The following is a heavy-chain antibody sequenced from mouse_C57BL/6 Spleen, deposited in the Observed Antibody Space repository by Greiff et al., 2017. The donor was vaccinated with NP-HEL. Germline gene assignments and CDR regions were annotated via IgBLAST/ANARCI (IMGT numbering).Heavy chain of an antibody. J-gene: IGHJ3*01. D-gene: IGHD1-1*01. V-gene: IGHV1-52*01. CDR2: IDPSDSET. CDR3: AKEGYYGSSYTFSY. CDR1: GYTFTSYW. Sequence: QVQLQQPGAELVRPGSSVKLSCKASGYTFTSYWMHWVKQRPIQGLEWIGNIDPSDSETHYNQKFKDKATLTVDKSSSTAYMQLSSLTSEDSAVYYGAKEGYYGSSYTFSYWGQGTLVTVSA.